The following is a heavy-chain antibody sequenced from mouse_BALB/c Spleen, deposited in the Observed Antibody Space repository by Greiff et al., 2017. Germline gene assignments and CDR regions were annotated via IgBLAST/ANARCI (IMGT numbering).Heavy chain of an antibody. D-gene: IGHD2-14*01. CDR2: ISSGGST. J-gene: IGHJ4*01. CDR3: ARTSYRYDGGWAMDY. Sequence: EVKLVESGGGLVKPGGSLKLSCAASGFTFSSYAMSWVRQTPEKRLEWVASISSGGSTYYPDSVKGRFTISRDNARNILYLQMSSLRSEDTAMYYCARTSYRYDGGWAMDYWGQGTSVTVSS. CDR1: GFTFSSYA. V-gene: IGHV5-6-5*01.